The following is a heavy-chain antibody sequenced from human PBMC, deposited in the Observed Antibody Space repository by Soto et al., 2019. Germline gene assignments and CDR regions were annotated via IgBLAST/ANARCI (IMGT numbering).Heavy chain of an antibody. CDR2: ISSSSRYM. D-gene: IGHD2-2*02. Sequence: GGSLRLSCAASGFTFSSYNMNWVRQAPGKGLEWVSSISSSSRYMYYADSVKGRLTISRDNAKNSLYLHMNSLRAEDTAVYYCARGYCSRTSCYTGDAFDIWGQGTVVTVSS. CDR3: ARGYCSRTSCYTGDAFDI. J-gene: IGHJ3*02. CDR1: GFTFSSYN. V-gene: IGHV3-21*01.